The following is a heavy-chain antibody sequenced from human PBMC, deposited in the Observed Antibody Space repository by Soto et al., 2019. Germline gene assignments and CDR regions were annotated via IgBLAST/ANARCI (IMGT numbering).Heavy chain of an antibody. CDR1: GFTFSSYG. Sequence: QVQLVESGGGVVQPGRSLRLSCAASGFTFSSYGMHWVRQAPGKGLEWVAVIWYDGSNKYYADSVKGRFTISRDNSKNTLYLQMNSLRAEDTAVYYCAREQMKYCYDSALDYWGQGTLVTVSS. V-gene: IGHV3-33*01. J-gene: IGHJ4*02. D-gene: IGHD3-22*01. CDR3: AREQMKYCYDSALDY. CDR2: IWYDGSNK.